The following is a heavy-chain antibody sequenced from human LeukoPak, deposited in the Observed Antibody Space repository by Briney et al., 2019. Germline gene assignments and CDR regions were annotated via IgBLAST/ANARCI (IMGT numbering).Heavy chain of an antibody. CDR3: AKEIKAVAGTGYAFDI. V-gene: IGHV3-30*18. Sequence: GGSLRLSCAASGFTFSSYGMHWVRQAPGKGLEWVAVISYDGSNKYYADSVKGRFTISRDNSKNTLYLQMNSLRAEDTAVYYCAKEIKAVAGTGYAFDIWGQGTMVTVSS. CDR1: GFTFSSYG. J-gene: IGHJ3*02. D-gene: IGHD6-19*01. CDR2: ISYDGSNK.